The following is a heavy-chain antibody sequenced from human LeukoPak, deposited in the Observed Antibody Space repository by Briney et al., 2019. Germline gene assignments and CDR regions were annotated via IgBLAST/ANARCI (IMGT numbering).Heavy chain of an antibody. J-gene: IGHJ4*02. Sequence: PGRSLRLSCAASGFTFSSYGMHWVRQAPGKGLEWVAVISYDGSNKYYADSVKGRFTISRDNSKNTLYLQMNSLRAEDTAVYYCARHPNVIAVSGTNYWGQGTLVTVSS. CDR2: ISYDGSNK. V-gene: IGHV3-30*03. D-gene: IGHD6-19*01. CDR3: ARHPNVIAVSGTNY. CDR1: GFTFSSYG.